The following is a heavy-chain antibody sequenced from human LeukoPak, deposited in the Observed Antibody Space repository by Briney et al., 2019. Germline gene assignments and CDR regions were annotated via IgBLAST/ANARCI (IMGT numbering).Heavy chain of an antibody. CDR1: GYSISNGYY. J-gene: IGHJ4*02. V-gene: IGHV4-38-2*02. D-gene: IGHD3-16*02. CDR3: AREGRENIAIGVD. Sequence: SETLSLTCTVSGYSISNGYYWGWFRQTPGRGLEWTASVSHSGSPYYNPSLKSRVTISEDLSKNLYSLTLRSVTAADAAVYYCAREGRENIAIGVDWGQGVLVTVSS. CDR2: VSHSGSP.